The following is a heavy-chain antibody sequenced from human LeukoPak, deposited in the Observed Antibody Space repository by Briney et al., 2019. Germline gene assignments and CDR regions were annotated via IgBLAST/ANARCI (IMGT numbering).Heavy chain of an antibody. J-gene: IGHJ5*02. V-gene: IGHV3-11*01. CDR1: GFTFSDYY. CDR2: ISSSGSTI. Sequence: GGSLRLSCAASGFTFSDYYMSWTRQAPGKGLEWVSYISSSGSTIYYADSVKGRFTISRDNAKNSLYLQMNSLRAEDTAVYYCARARGNVDTAMVWFDPWGQGTLVTVSS. CDR3: ARARGNVDTAMVWFDP. D-gene: IGHD5-18*01.